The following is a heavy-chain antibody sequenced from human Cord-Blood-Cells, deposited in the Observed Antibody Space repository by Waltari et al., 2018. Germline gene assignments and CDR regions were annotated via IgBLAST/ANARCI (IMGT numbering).Heavy chain of an antibody. J-gene: IGHJ4*02. Sequence: QVQLVQSGAEVKKPGASVKVSCKVSGYTLPELSMHWLRQAPGKGLERMGGFDPEDGETIYAQKFQGRVTMTEDTSTDTAYMELSSLRSEDTAVYYCATVLDSSGWYYFDYWGQGTLVTVSS. CDR1: GYTLPELS. CDR2: FDPEDGET. V-gene: IGHV1-24*01. D-gene: IGHD6-19*01. CDR3: ATVLDSSGWYYFDY.